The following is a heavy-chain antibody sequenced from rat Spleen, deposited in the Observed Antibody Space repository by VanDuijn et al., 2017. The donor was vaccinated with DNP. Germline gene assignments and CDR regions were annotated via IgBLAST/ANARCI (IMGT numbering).Heavy chain of an antibody. V-gene: IGHV5-29*01. CDR3: ARHRTIMPYYYAMDA. D-gene: IGHD1-12*01. Sequence: EVQLVESGGGLVQPGRSLKLSCAASGFTFSNYDMAWVRQAPTKGLEWVATITYDGSSTYYRDSVKGRFTFSRDNAKSTLYLQMDSLRSEDTATYYCARHRTIMPYYYAMDAWGQGASVSVSS. CDR1: GFTFSNYD. J-gene: IGHJ4*01. CDR2: ITYDGSST.